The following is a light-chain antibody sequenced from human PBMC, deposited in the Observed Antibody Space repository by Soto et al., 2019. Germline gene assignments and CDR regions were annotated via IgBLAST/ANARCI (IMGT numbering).Light chain of an antibody. CDR1: SSDVGSYNY. CDR2: EVS. Sequence: QSALTQPPSASGSPGQSATISCTGTSSDVGSYNYVSWYQQNPGKAPKLIIYEVSKRPPGVPDRFSGSKSGNTASLSVSGLQAEDDGDSYCSSYAGSNIYVFGTGTKLTVL. J-gene: IGLJ1*01. V-gene: IGLV2-8*01. CDR3: SSYAGSNIYV.